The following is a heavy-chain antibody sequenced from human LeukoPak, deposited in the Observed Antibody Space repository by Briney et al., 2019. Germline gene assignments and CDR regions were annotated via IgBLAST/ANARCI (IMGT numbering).Heavy chain of an antibody. CDR1: GFTFSGYA. CDR2: ISGSGGST. J-gene: IGHJ6*04. V-gene: IGHV3-23*01. CDR3: AKDRTAAAAHYGMDV. D-gene: IGHD6-13*01. Sequence: GGSLRLSCAASGFTFSGYAMSWVRQAPGKGLEWVSAISGSGGSTYYADSVKGRFTISRDNSKNTLYLQMNSLRAGDTAVYYCAKDRTAAAAHYGMDVWGKGTTVTVSS.